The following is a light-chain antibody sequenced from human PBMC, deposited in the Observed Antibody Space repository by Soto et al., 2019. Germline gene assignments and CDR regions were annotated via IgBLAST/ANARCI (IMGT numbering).Light chain of an antibody. CDR3: CSYAGSSTYVV. J-gene: IGLJ2*01. V-gene: IGLV2-23*01. CDR1: SSDVGKYNF. CDR2: QGS. Sequence: QSALTQPASVSGSPGQSITISCTGTSSDVGKYNFVSWYQHHPGKAPKLMIYQGSERPSGISHRFSGSKSGNTASLTISGVQAEDEADYYCCSYAGSSTYVVFGGGTKLTVL.